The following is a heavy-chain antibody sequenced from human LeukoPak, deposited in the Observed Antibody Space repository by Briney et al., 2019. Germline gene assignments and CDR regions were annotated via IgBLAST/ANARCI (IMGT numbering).Heavy chain of an antibody. J-gene: IGHJ3*02. CDR1: RGSITSSY. V-gene: IGHV4-4*07. CDR3: ARGRGYSYGLGAFDI. D-gene: IGHD5-18*01. Sequence: PSDTLSLTRTVSRGSITSSYWSWIRPPAGQGLECIGRIYTSGSTNYNPSLKSRVTMSVDTSKNQFSLKLSSVTAADTAVYYCARGRGYSYGLGAFDIWGQGTMVTVSS. CDR2: IYTSGST.